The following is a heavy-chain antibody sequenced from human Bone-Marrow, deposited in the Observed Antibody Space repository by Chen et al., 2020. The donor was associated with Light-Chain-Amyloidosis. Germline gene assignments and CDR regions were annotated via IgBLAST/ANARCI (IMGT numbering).Heavy chain of an antibody. CDR1: GFTFSTSA. V-gene: IGHV3-30*02. Sequence: QVQLVESGGGVVQPGGSLRLSCVASGFTFSTSAMHWVRQAPGKGLEWVAFMRYDDRDKYYADSVKGRFTISRDNSKNTLYLEMSSLRVEDTALYYCAKGHDYGDYGEYYFDYWGQGTLVTVSS. D-gene: IGHD4-17*01. J-gene: IGHJ4*02. CDR3: AKGHDYGDYGEYYFDY. CDR2: MRYDDRDK.